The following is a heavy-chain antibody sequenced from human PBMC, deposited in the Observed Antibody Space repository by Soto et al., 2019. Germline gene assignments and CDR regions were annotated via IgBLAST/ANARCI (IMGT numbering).Heavy chain of an antibody. CDR3: TRHDSNYDFWSGSPPRYGMDV. J-gene: IGHJ6*02. V-gene: IGHV3-73*01. CDR1: GFTFSGSA. Sequence: GGSLRLSCAASGFTFSGSAMHWVRQASGKGLEWVGRIRSKANSYATAYAASVKGRFTISRDDSKNTAYLQMNSLKTEDTAVYYCTRHDSNYDFWSGSPPRYGMDVCCPGTTVPVSS. CDR2: IRSKANSYAT. D-gene: IGHD3-3*01.